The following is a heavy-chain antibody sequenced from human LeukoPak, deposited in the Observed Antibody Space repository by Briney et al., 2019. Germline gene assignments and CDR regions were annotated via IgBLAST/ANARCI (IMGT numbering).Heavy chain of an antibody. Sequence: GGSLRLSCAASGFTFSSYAMSWVRQAPGKGLEWVSAISGSGGSTYYADSVKGRFTISRDNAKNSLYLQMNSLRAEDTALYYCAKDISPSSGWQNGFDYWGQGTLVTVSS. CDR3: AKDISPSSGWQNGFDY. CDR1: GFTFSSYA. CDR2: ISGSGGST. V-gene: IGHV3-23*01. J-gene: IGHJ4*02. D-gene: IGHD6-19*01.